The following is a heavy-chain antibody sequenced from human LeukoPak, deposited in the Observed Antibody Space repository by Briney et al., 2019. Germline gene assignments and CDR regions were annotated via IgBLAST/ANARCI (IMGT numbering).Heavy chain of an antibody. CDR2: INHSGST. Sequence: SETLSLTCAVYGGSFSGYYWSWIRQPPGKGLEWIGEINHSGSTNYNPSLKSRVTISVDTSKNQFSLKLSSVTAADTAVYYCVSEMANTDYWGQGTLVTVSS. V-gene: IGHV4-34*01. J-gene: IGHJ4*02. D-gene: IGHD5-12*01. CDR3: VSEMANTDY. CDR1: GGSFSGYY.